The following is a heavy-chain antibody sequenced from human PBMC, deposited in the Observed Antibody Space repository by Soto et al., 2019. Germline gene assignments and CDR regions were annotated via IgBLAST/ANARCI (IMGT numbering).Heavy chain of an antibody. Sequence: QVQLVQSGAEVKKPGASVKVSCKVSGLTLKELSMHWVRQAPGKGPEWMGGFDPEEDETIYAPNFQARVTMTEDTSTDTAYMELSGLRSEDTAVYYCTQGIWGNYRSYYFAYWGQGTLVIVSS. CDR3: TQGIWGNYRSYYFAY. D-gene: IGHD3-16*02. J-gene: IGHJ4*02. V-gene: IGHV1-24*01. CDR2: FDPEEDET. CDR1: GLTLKELS.